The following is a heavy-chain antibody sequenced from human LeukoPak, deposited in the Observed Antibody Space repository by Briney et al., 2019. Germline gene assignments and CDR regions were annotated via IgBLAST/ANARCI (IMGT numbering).Heavy chain of an antibody. CDR2: IYHSGST. V-gene: IGHV4-39*07. CDR1: GGSISSGDYY. J-gene: IGHJ4*02. Sequence: SETLSLTCTVSGGSISSGDYYWGWIRQPPGKGLEWIGSIYHSGSTYYNPSLKSRVTISVDTSKNQFSLKLSSVTAADTAVYYCARETIAVAATDYWGQGTLVTVSS. D-gene: IGHD6-19*01. CDR3: ARETIAVAATDY.